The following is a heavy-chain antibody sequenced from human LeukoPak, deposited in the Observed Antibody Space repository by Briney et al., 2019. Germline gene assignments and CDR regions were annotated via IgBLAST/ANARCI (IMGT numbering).Heavy chain of an antibody. CDR3: AREYTSSAIQLFDY. J-gene: IGHJ4*02. CDR1: GFTFSNFW. D-gene: IGHD2-2*02. Sequence: GGSLRLSCAASGFTFSNFWMHWVRQAPGKGLAWVSRVNSDGSSTSYADSVKGRFTISRDNAKNTLFLQMNRLRAGDTAVYYSAREYTSSAIQLFDYWGQGALVTVSS. CDR2: VNSDGSST. V-gene: IGHV3-74*01.